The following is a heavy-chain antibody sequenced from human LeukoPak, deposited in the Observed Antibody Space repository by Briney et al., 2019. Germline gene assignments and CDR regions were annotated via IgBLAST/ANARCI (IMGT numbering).Heavy chain of an antibody. D-gene: IGHD3-22*01. Sequence: GGSLRLSCATSGLTVSSDCMSWVRQAPGKGLEWVSLIYSGGNTHYADSVKGRFTISRDNSKNTLYLQMNSLRAEDTAVYYCARGAIDGWGQGTLVTVSS. CDR3: ARGAIDG. V-gene: IGHV3-53*01. J-gene: IGHJ4*02. CDR1: GLTVSSDC. CDR2: IYSGGNT.